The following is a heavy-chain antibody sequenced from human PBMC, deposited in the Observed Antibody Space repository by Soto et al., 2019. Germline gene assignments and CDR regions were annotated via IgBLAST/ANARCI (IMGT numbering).Heavy chain of an antibody. Sequence: EVQLVESGGGLVQPGGSLRLSCAASGFTFSSYSMNWVRQAPGKGLEWVSYISSSSTTKYYADSVKGRFTISRDNAKNSLYLQMNSLRAEDTAVYYWARDGCSGSNCLTWFDPWGQGTLVTVSS. V-gene: IGHV3-48*01. CDR2: ISSSSTTK. CDR1: GFTFSSYS. CDR3: ARDGCSGSNCLTWFDP. J-gene: IGHJ5*02. D-gene: IGHD2-15*01.